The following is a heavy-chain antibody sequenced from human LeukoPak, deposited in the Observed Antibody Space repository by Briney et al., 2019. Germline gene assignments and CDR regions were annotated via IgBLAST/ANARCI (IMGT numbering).Heavy chain of an antibody. J-gene: IGHJ5*02. CDR3: ASTYCSGGSCYLPDNRFDP. CDR2: IYYSGST. D-gene: IGHD2-15*01. V-gene: IGHV4-39*01. CDR1: GGSISSSSYY. Sequence: SETLSLTCTVSGGSISSSSYYWGWIRQPPGKGLEWIGSIYYSGSTYYNPSLKSRVTISVDTSKNQFSLKLSSVTAADTAVYYCASTYCSGGSCYLPDNRFDPWGQGTLVTVSS.